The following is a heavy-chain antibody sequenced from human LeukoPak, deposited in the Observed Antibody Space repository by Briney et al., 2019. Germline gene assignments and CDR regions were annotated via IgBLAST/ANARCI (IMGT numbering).Heavy chain of an antibody. D-gene: IGHD3-22*01. CDR1: GGSISSSSYY. CDR2: IYYSGST. J-gene: IGHJ5*02. V-gene: IGHV4-39*07. CDR3: ARAWGYYDSSGYPNWFDP. Sequence: PSETLSLTCTVSGGSISSSSYYWGWIRQPPGKGLEWIGSIYYSGSTYYNPSLKSRVTISVDTSKNQFSLKLRSVTVADPGVYYCARAWGYYDSSGYPNWFDPWGQGTLVTVSS.